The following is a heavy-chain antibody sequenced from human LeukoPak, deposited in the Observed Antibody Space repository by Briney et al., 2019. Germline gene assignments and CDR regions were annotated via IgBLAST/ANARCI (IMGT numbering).Heavy chain of an antibody. V-gene: IGHV1-2*02. J-gene: IGHJ4*02. CDR2: IDPNSGGT. D-gene: IGHD1-26*01. CDR1: GYTFTGYF. CDR3: ARVRVTGSYGLDLGH. Sequence: GASVKVSCKASGYTFTGYFMRWVRQAPGQGFEWMGWIDPNSGGTNYAQNFQGRVTMTRDTSISTAYMELSRLRSDDTAVYYCARVRVTGSYGLDLGHWGQGTLVTVSS.